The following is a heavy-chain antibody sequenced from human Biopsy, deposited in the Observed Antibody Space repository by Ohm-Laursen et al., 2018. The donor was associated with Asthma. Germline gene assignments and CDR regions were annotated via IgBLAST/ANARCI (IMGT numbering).Heavy chain of an antibody. CDR3: ARTFHFWSPYHAEHYQL. CDR1: GFTFGDYW. Sequence: SLRLSCAASGFTFGDYWMSGVRQVPGKGLEWVANIKHDGSEKNHVDSLKGRFTISRDNAKNSLYLQMNSLRAEDTAVYYCARTFHFWSPYHAEHYQLWGQSTLVTVSS. CDR2: IKHDGSEK. J-gene: IGHJ1*01. D-gene: IGHD3-3*02. V-gene: IGHV3-7*01.